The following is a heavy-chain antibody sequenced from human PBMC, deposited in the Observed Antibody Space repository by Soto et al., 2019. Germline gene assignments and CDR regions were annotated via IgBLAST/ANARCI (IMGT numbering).Heavy chain of an antibody. Sequence: ASVKVSCKASGYTFTSYAMHWVRQAPGQRLEWMGWINAGNGNTKYSQKFQGRVTITADKSASTAYMELSSLRSEDTAVYYCARFGSGYSSSWDAFDIWGQGTMVTVSS. CDR1: GYTFTSYA. V-gene: IGHV1-3*01. J-gene: IGHJ3*02. CDR2: INAGNGNT. D-gene: IGHD6-13*01. CDR3: ARFGSGYSSSWDAFDI.